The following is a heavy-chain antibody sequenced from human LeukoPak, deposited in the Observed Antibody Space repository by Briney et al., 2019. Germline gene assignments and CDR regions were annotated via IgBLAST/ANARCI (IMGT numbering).Heavy chain of an antibody. V-gene: IGHV4-59*01. CDR2: IYYSGRT. CDR1: GGSISSYY. CDR3: ARGGRHYDSSPFDY. Sequence: SETLSLTRTVSGGSISSYYWSWIRQPPGKGLEWIGYIYYSGRTNYNPSLKSRVTISIDTSKNQFSLKLSSVTAADTAVYYCARGGRHYDSSPFDYWGQGTLVTVSS. J-gene: IGHJ4*02. D-gene: IGHD3-22*01.